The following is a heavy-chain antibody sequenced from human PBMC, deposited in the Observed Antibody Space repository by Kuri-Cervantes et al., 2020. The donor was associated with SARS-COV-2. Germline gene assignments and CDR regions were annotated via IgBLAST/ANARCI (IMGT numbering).Heavy chain of an antibody. CDR3: AREQISLIVLQSGTFAI. Sequence: LRLSCAISGESVSSNSAAWDWIRQSPSRGLEWLGRTYYNSQWYTDYSPSVKSRIIIRSDTSKNHVSLQLNSVTPEDTAVYCCAREQISLIVLQSGTFAIWGQGTMVTVSS. CDR1: GESVSSNSAA. CDR2: TYYNSQWYT. V-gene: IGHV6-1*01. J-gene: IGHJ3*02. D-gene: IGHD3-22*01.